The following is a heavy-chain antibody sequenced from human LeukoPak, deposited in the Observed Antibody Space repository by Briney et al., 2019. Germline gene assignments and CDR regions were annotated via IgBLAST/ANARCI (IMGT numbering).Heavy chain of an antibody. CDR3: ARDGAYDFWSGYSQKINFDY. CDR1: GYSISSGYY. J-gene: IGHJ4*02. CDR2: IYHSGTT. D-gene: IGHD3-3*01. Sequence: SETLSLTCTVSGYSISSGYYWGWIRQPPGKGLEWIGRIYHSGTTFYNPSLKSRGTISVNTSNPQFSLKLASLTAADTAVYYCARDGAYDFWSGYSQKINFDYWGQGTLVTVSS. V-gene: IGHV4-38-2*02.